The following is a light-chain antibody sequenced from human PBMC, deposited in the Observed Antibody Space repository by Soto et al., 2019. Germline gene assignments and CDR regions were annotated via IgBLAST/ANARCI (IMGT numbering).Light chain of an antibody. CDR2: AAS. J-gene: IGKJ4*01. V-gene: IGKV1-9*01. Sequence: DIQLTQSPSYLSASVGGRVTITCRASQDIGRYLAWYQQKPGKAPKLLIYAASTLQSGVPSRFTGRGSGTEFTLTISSLQPEDFATYSCQQVQSYPLTFGGGTKVEIK. CDR1: QDIGRY. CDR3: QQVQSYPLT.